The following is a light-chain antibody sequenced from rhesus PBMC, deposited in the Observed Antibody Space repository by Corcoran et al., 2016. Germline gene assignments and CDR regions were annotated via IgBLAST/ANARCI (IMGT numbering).Light chain of an antibody. J-gene: IGKJ1*01. CDR1: QRIRSR. V-gene: IGKV1-22*01. CDR3: QHYYGVPWT. Sequence: DIQMTQSPPSLAASVGDTVTSTCRESQRIRSRIDWYQQKPGKAPKLLIIKASDLQSGIPSRSSGSGSGTDFTLTISSLQSEDFAAYYCQHYYGVPWTFGQGTKVEIK. CDR2: KAS.